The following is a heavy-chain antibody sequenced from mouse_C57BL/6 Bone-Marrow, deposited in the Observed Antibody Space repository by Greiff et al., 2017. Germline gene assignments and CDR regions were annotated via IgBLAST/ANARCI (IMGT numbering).Heavy chain of an antibody. J-gene: IGHJ4*01. V-gene: IGHV1-61*01. CDR2: IYPSDSET. D-gene: IGHD4-1*01. Sequence: VQLQQPGAELVRPGSSVKLSCKASGYTFTSYWMDWVKQRPGQGLEWIGNIYPSDSETHYNQKFKDKATLTVDKSSSTAYMQLSSLTSEASAVYYCARGEDWVYAMDYWGQGTSVTVSS. CDR1: GYTFTSYW. CDR3: ARGEDWVYAMDY.